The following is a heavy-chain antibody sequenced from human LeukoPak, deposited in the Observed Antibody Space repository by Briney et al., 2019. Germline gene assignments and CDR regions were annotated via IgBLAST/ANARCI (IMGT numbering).Heavy chain of an antibody. CDR2: ISAYNGNT. CDR3: ARDIYSSSTADY. CDR1: GYTFTSYG. D-gene: IGHD6-6*01. J-gene: IGHJ4*02. Sequence: ASVKASCKASGYTFTSYGINWVRQAPGQGLEWMGWISAYNGNTNYAQKVQGRVTMTTDTSTSTAYMELRSLRSDDTAVYYCARDIYSSSTADYWGQGTLVTVSS. V-gene: IGHV1-18*01.